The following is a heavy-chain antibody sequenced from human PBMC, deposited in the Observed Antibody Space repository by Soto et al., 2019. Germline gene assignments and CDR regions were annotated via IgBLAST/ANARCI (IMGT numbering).Heavy chain of an antibody. CDR2: ICYDGSNK. Sequence: XGCLRLTCAASGFTFSSSCMHWVRQAPGKGLEWVAVICYDGSNKYYADSVKGRFTISRDNSKNTLYLQMNSLGAEDTAVYYCARIPQIAVAGTRFGYFDIWGRGTLVTVSS. D-gene: IGHD6-19*01. J-gene: IGHJ2*01. CDR1: GFTFSSSC. V-gene: IGHV3-33*01. CDR3: ARIPQIAVAGTRFGYFDI.